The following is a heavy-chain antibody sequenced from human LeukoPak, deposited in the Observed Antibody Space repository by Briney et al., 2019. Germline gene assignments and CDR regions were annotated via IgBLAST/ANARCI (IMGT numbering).Heavy chain of an antibody. V-gene: IGHV1-46*01. J-gene: IGHJ4*02. D-gene: IGHD6-19*01. CDR2: INPSGGST. CDR3: ARGGDSRGWYQWGDDY. CDR1: GYTVTSYY. Sequence: GASVKVSCKASGYTVTSYYMHWVRQAPGQGLEWMGIINPSGGSTSYAQKFQGRVTMTRDTSTSAVYMELSSLRSEDTAVYYCARGGDSRGWYQWGDDYWGQGTLVTVSS.